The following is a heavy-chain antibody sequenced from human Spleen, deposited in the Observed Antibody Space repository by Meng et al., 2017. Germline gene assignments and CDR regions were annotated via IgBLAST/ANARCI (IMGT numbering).Heavy chain of an antibody. D-gene: IGHD6-13*01. J-gene: IGHJ4*02. CDR2: IDPKSDNT. Sequence: QVRLLQLGPGVKKPGAAVKGSCKASGYTFAAYWIQWVRQAPGQGLEWMGRIDPKSDNTHYAQKFQGRVTMTRDTSISTAYMELSGLRSDDTAVYYCARDEDISAAGYLLGDFWGQGTLVTVSS. V-gene: IGHV1-2*06. CDR3: ARDEDISAAGYLLGDF. CDR1: GYTFAAYW.